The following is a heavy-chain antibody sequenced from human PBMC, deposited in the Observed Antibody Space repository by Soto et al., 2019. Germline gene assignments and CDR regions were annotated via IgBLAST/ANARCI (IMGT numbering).Heavy chain of an antibody. J-gene: IGHJ6*02. CDR3: ARDNRKGLWVEGLNAMDV. CDR2: ISGYNGRT. D-gene: IGHD3-10*01. V-gene: IGHV1-18*01. CDR1: GYTFSTYG. Sequence: QIQLVRSGPDVKKPGASVKVSCKASGYTFSTYGLSWVRQAPGQGLEWMGWISGYNGRTNDAQKFRGRVTLTTDTXAXTXXMELKSLRPDDTAMYYCARDNRKGLWVEGLNAMDVWGQGTTVTVSS.